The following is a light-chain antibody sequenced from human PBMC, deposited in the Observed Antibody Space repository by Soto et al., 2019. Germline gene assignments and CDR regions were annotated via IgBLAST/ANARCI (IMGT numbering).Light chain of an antibody. CDR1: PSVTNY. J-gene: IGKJ5*01. CDR3: QQRNIWPPVT. CDR2: GAF. Sequence: EIVLTQSPATLSLSPGERATISCRASPSVTNYLAWYQQKPGQPPSLLIYGAFNRAAGIPARFSGSGSGTDFTLTISSLEPEDSAVYYCQQRNIWPPVTFGQGTRLEIK. V-gene: IGKV3-11*01.